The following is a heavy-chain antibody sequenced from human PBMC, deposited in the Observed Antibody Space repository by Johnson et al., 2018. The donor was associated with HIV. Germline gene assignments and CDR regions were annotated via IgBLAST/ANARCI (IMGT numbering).Heavy chain of an antibody. Sequence: QVQLVESGGGVVQPGRSLRLSCAASGFTFSSHAMHWVRQAPGKGLEWVAVIWYDETNKYYADSVKGRLTISRDNSKNTLYLQMNSLRAEDTAVYYCAKGLGSYYEAFGIWGQGTMVIVSS. J-gene: IGHJ3*02. CDR1: GFTFSSHA. D-gene: IGHD3-10*01. CDR2: IWYDETNK. V-gene: IGHV3-33*06. CDR3: AKGLGSYYEAFGI.